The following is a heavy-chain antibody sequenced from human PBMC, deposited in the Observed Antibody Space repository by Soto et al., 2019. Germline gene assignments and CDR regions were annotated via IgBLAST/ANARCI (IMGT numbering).Heavy chain of an antibody. CDR2: IHHSGAT. V-gene: IGHV4-39*02. J-gene: IGHJ4*02. Sequence: QLQLQESGPGLVKPSETLSLTCTVSGGSISSSTYFWAWIRQPPGKGLEWIGSIHHSGATFYRPSLGSRVTISVDTFQNHFSLKLNSVTAADTAVYYCLRELAGAGDYWGQGALVNVSS. CDR1: GGSISSSTYF. D-gene: IGHD3-10*01. CDR3: LRELAGAGDY.